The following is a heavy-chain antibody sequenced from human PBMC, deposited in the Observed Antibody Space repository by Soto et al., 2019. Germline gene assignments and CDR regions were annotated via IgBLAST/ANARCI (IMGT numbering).Heavy chain of an antibody. D-gene: IGHD2-21*02. V-gene: IGHV1-18*01. CDR1: GYTFNNFV. CDR3: ARATVGVVPTATYIDH. Sequence: QVQLVQSGTEVQKPGASVKVSCKASGYTFNNFVVAWVRQAPGQGLEWMGWISASNGDTNYAQKFQGRVTMPTATSTNTAYMHLRSLRSDDTAVYYCARATVGVVPTATYIDHWGQGTRVSVSS. J-gene: IGHJ4*02. CDR2: ISASNGDT.